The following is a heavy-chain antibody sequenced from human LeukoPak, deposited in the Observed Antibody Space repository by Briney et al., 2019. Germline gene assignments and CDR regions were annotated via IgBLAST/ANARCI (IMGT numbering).Heavy chain of an antibody. CDR2: ISSSSSYI. V-gene: IGHV3-21*01. CDR1: GFTFSSYS. CDR3: ARDEDIVVVPAAMDYYYGMDA. D-gene: IGHD2-2*01. J-gene: IGHJ6*02. Sequence: PGGSLRLSCAASGFTFSSYSMNWVRQAPGKGLEWVSSISSSSSYIYYADSVKGRFTISRDNAKNSLYLQMNSLRAEDTAVYYCARDEDIVVVPAAMDYYYGMDAWGQGTTVTVSS.